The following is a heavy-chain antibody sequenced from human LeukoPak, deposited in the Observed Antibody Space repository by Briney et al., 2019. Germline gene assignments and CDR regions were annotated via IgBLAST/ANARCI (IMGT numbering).Heavy chain of an antibody. Sequence: PGGSLRLSCAASGFIFSSYSMSWVRQAPGKGLEWASVITGSGGNTYYADSVKGRFTISKDNSKNTVYLQMSSLRVDDTAVYYCAKAASSSWPSYYYGMDVWGQGTTVTVSS. CDR2: ITGSGGNT. J-gene: IGHJ6*02. D-gene: IGHD6-13*01. V-gene: IGHV3-23*01. CDR1: GFIFSSYS. CDR3: AKAASSSWPSYYYGMDV.